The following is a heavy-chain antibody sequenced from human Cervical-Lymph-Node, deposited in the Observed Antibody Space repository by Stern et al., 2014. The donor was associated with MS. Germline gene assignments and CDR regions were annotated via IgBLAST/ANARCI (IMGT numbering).Heavy chain of an antibody. CDR3: ARAGLAVAGSDFDY. CDR1: GFTFSSYS. D-gene: IGHD6-19*01. Sequence: EVQLVESGGGLVKPGGSLRLSCAASGFTFSSYSMNWVRQAPGKGLEWVSSISSSSSYIYYADSVKGRFTISRDNAKNSLYLQMNSLRAEDTAVYYCARAGLAVAGSDFDYWGQGTLVTVSS. V-gene: IGHV3-21*01. J-gene: IGHJ4*02. CDR2: ISSSSSYI.